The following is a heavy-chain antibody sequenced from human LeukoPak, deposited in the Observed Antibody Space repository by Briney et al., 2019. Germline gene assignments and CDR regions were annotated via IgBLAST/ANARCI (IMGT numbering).Heavy chain of an antibody. CDR2: VFSSGST. V-gene: IGHV4-59*08. CDR3: ARQGSGGRAFDI. Sequence: SETLSLTCVVSGAXISTYYWTWIRQPPGKGLEWIGYVFSSGSTNSNPSLKSRVTISLDTSKSQFSLKMTSVTAADTAVYYCARQGSGGRAFDIWGQGTMVTVSS. CDR1: GAXISTYY. D-gene: IGHD1-26*01. J-gene: IGHJ3*02.